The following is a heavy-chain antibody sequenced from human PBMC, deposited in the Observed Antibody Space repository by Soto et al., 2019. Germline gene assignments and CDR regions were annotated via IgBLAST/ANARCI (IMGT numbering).Heavy chain of an antibody. CDR3: ARSYLWFGELPQYWFDP. Sequence: PSETLSLTCTVSGGSISSTSYYWGWIRQPPGKGLEWIGSIYYSGSTYYNPSLKSRVTISVDTSKNQFSLKLSSVTAADTAVYYCARSYLWFGELPQYWFDPWGQGTLVTVS. CDR1: GGSISSTSYY. V-gene: IGHV4-39*01. D-gene: IGHD3-10*01. CDR2: IYYSGST. J-gene: IGHJ5*02.